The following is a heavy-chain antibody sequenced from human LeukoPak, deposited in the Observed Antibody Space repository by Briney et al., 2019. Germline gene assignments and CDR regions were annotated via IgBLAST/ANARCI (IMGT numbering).Heavy chain of an antibody. CDR3: AKDSPYLTIFGVVICNGMDV. D-gene: IGHD3-3*01. CDR2: ISGGGGST. CDR1: GFTFSSYA. Sequence: PGGSLRLSCAASGFTFSSYAMSWVRQAPGKGLEWVSAISGGGGSTYYADSVKGRFTISRDNSKNTLYLQMNSLRAEDTAVYYCAKDSPYLTIFGVVICNGMDVWGQGTTVTVSS. V-gene: IGHV3-23*01. J-gene: IGHJ6*02.